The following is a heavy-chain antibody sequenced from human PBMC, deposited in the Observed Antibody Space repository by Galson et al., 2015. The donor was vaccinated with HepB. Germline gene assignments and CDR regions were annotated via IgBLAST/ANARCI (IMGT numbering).Heavy chain of an antibody. CDR3: ARSPMVRGVIRETDYGMDV. Sequence: PALVKPSQTLTLTCTFSGVSLSTSGMCVSWIRQPPGKPLEWLALIDRSAHKYYSTSLKTRFTISKDTSKNQVVLTMTNMEPVGTDTYYSARSPMVRGVIRETDYGMDVWGQGTTVTVSS. CDR2: IDRSAHK. J-gene: IGHJ6*02. CDR1: GVSLSTSGMC. D-gene: IGHD3-10*01. V-gene: IGHV2-70*01.